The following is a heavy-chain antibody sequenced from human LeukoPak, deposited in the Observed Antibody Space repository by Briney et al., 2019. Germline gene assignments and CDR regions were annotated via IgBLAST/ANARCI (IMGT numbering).Heavy chain of an antibody. CDR3: ARVAYSSGYYYFDY. Sequence: SETLSLTCTVSGASISSYYWSWIRQPPGKGLEWIGDIYYSGSTNSNPSLKSRVTISVDTSRNQFSLKLSSVTAADTAVYYCARVAYSSGYYYFDYWGQGTVVTVSS. V-gene: IGHV4-59*08. D-gene: IGHD3-22*01. CDR1: GASISSYY. J-gene: IGHJ4*02. CDR2: IYYSGST.